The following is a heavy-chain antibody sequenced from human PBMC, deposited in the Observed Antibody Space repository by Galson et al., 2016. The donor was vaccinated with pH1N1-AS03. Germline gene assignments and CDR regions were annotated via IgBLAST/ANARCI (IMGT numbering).Heavy chain of an antibody. CDR3: ARDGNYDSSGYYPEYFQL. D-gene: IGHD3-22*01. J-gene: IGHJ1*01. V-gene: IGHV4-59*11. CDR2: ICNSGST. CDR1: GGSFSSHC. Sequence: TLSLTCTVSGGSFSSHCWSWVRQPPGKGLEWIGYICNSGSTDYTPSLESRVTISIDTSKSQFSLRLSSVTAADTAVYFCARDGNYDSSGYYPEYFQLWGKGSLVTVSS.